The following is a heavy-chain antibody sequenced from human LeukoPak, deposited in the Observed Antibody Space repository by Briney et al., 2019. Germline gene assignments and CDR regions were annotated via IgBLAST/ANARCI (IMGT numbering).Heavy chain of an antibody. J-gene: IGHJ4*02. CDR3: ASHEVQAKSAFDY. V-gene: IGHV4-59*01. CDR1: GGSISSYY. Sequence: PSETLSLTCTVSGGSISSYYWSWVRQPPGKGLEWIGYIYYSGSTNNNPSLKSRVTISVETTKNKFSLKVSSVTAADTAVYYCASHEVQAKSAFDYWGQGILVTVSS. CDR2: IYYSGST.